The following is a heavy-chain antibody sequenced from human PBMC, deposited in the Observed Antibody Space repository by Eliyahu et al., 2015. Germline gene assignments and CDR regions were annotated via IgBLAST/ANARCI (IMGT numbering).Heavy chain of an antibody. CDR3: ARATGKAAAGQAP. J-gene: IGHJ5*02. Sequence: QVQLVQSGAEVKKPGASVXVXXKASGYXXTIYGXXWVRQAPGQGLEWMGWISAYNGNTNYAQKLQGRVTMTTDTSTSTAYMELRSLRSDDTAVYYCARATGKAAAGQAPWGQGTLVTVSS. CDR2: ISAYNGNT. CDR1: GYXXTIYG. V-gene: IGHV1-18*01. D-gene: IGHD6-13*01.